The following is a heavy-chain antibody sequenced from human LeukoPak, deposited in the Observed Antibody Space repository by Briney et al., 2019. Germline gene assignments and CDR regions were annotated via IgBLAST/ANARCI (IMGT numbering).Heavy chain of an antibody. D-gene: IGHD3-16*01. CDR1: GGSISSYY. CDR3: ARDRGGVFYYGMDV. V-gene: IGHV4-59*01. J-gene: IGHJ6*02. CDR2: IYYSGST. Sequence: SETLSLTCTVSGGSISSYYWSWIRQPPGKGLEWIGYIYYSGSTNYNPSLKSRVTISVDTSKNQFSLELRSVTAAVTAVYYCARDRGGVFYYGMDVWGQGTTVTVSS.